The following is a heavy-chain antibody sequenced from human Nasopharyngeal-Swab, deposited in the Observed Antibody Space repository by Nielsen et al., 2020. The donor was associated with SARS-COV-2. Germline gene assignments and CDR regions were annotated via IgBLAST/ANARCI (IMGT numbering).Heavy chain of an antibody. CDR1: GFTFDDYA. J-gene: IGHJ6*02. D-gene: IGHD6-13*01. V-gene: IGHV3-9*01. Sequence: GGSLRLSCAASGFTFDDYAMHWVRQAPGKGLEWVSGISWNSGRTGYADSVKGRFTISRDNAKNSLYLQMNSLRAEDTAVYYCARDRQGIAAAGNNYYYGMDVWGQGTTVTVSS. CDR2: ISWNSGRT. CDR3: ARDRQGIAAAGNNYYYGMDV.